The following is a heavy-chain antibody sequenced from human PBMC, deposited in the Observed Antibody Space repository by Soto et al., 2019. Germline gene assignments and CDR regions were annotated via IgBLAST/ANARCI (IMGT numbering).Heavy chain of an antibody. J-gene: IGHJ4*02. CDR1: GYTFTSYG. CDR2: ISAYNGNT. V-gene: IGHV1-18*01. D-gene: IGHD2-15*01. Sequence: QVPLVQSGAEVKKPGASVKVSCKASGYTFTSYGISWVRQAPGQGLEWMGWISAYNGNTNYAQKLQGRVTMTTDTSTSTAYMELRSLRSDDTAVYYCARSGPDIVVVVAASAYFDYWGQGTLVTVSS. CDR3: ARSGPDIVVVVAASAYFDY.